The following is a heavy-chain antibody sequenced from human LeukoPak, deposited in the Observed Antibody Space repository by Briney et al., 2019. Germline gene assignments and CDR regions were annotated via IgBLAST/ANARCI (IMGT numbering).Heavy chain of an antibody. J-gene: IGHJ4*02. CDR1: GGSISSYY. V-gene: IGHV4-59*08. D-gene: IGHD6-19*01. CDR3: ARRGYSSGWYYFDY. Sequence: SETLSLTCSVSGGSISSYYWSWLRQPPGKGLEWIGYIYYSGSTNYNPSLKSRVTISADTSKNQFSLKLSSVTAADTAMYYCARRGYSSGWYYFDYWGQGALVTVAS. CDR2: IYYSGST.